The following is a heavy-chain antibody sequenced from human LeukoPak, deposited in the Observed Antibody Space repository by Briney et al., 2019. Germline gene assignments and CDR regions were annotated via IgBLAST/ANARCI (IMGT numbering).Heavy chain of an antibody. CDR3: ACRPFYDSSGHLFDY. D-gene: IGHD3-22*01. CDR1: GGTFSSYA. CDR2: IIPIFGTA. J-gene: IGHJ4*02. V-gene: IGHV1-69*05. Sequence: SSVKVSCKASGGTFSSYAISWVRQAPGQGLEWMGRIIPIFGTANYAQKFQGRVTITTDESTSTAYMELRSLRSEDTAVYYCACRPFYDSSGHLFDYWGQGTLVTVSS.